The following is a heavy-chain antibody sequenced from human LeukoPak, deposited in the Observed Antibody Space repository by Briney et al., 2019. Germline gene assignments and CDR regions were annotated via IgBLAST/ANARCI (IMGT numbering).Heavy chain of an antibody. CDR1: GXSLITYN. CDR2: ISSTSSHI. V-gene: IGHV3-21*06. Sequence: GGSLRLSCAASGXSLITYNMNWVRQAPGKGLECVSSISSTSSHIYYADSVKGRFTISRDNAKNSMYLQMNSLRAEDTAVYYCARAPYDILTGYSPYYFESWGQGTLVTVSS. D-gene: IGHD3-9*01. CDR3: ARAPYDILTGYSPYYFES. J-gene: IGHJ4*02.